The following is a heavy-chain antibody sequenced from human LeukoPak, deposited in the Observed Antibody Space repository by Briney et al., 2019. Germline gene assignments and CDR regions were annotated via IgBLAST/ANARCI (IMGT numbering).Heavy chain of an antibody. D-gene: IGHD1-26*01. CDR2: ISWDGGST. CDR3: VKDGGSYYSYMDV. CDR1: GFTFDGYA. Sequence: RSGGSLRLSCAASGFTFDGYAMHWVRHAPGKGLEWVSLISWDGGSTYYADSVKGRFTISRDDRKNSLYLQMNSLRAEDTALYYCVKDGGSYYSYMDVWGKGTTVTVSS. J-gene: IGHJ6*03. V-gene: IGHV3-43D*03.